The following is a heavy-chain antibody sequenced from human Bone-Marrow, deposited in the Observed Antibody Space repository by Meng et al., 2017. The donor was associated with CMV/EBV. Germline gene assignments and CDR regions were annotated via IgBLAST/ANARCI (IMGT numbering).Heavy chain of an antibody. D-gene: IGHD3-10*01. CDR3: ARVPGSGSYPRRYYYYYGMYV. Sequence: SETLSLTCTVSGGSVSSGSYYWSWIRQPPGKGLEWIGYIYYSGSTNYNPSLKSRVTISVDTSKNQFSLKLSSVTAADTAVYYCARVPGSGSYPRRYYYYYGMYVCGQGTTVIASS. CDR1: GGSVSSGSYY. J-gene: IGHJ6*02. CDR2: IYYSGST. V-gene: IGHV4-61*01.